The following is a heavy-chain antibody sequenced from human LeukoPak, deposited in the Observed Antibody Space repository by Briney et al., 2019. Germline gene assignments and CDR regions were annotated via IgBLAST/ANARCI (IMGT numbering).Heavy chain of an antibody. V-gene: IGHV3-23*01. CDR3: ARDRSDLAFDI. J-gene: IGHJ3*02. Sequence: GGSLRLSCAASGFTFSSCAMSWVRQAPGKGLEWVSTISGGGDYSYHADSVKGRFTISRDSSKSTLYLQMNSLRAEDTAVYYCARDRSDLAFDIWGQGTMVTVSS. CDR2: ISGGGDYS. CDR1: GFTFSSCA.